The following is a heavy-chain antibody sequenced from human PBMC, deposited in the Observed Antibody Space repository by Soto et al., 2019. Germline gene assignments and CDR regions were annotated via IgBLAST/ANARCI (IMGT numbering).Heavy chain of an antibody. CDR1: GFTFSSYA. CDR2: ISGSGGST. V-gene: IGHV3-23*01. Sequence: GGSLRLSCAASGFTFSSYAMSWVRQAPGKGLEWVSAISGSGGSTYYADSVKGRFTISRDNSKNTLYLQMNSLRAEDTAVYYCAKPSGQSATVTSIDYWGQGTLVTVAS. CDR3: AKPSGQSATVTSIDY. J-gene: IGHJ4*02. D-gene: IGHD4-17*01.